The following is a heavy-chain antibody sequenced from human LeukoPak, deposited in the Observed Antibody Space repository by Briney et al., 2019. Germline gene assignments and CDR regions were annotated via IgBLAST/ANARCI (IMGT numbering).Heavy chain of an antibody. Sequence: SETLSLTCTVSGVSISSYYWSWIRQPPGKGLEWIGYIYYSGSTNYNPSLMSRVTISVDTSKNQFSLKLSSVTAADTAVYYFARSEWYYFDYWGQGTLVTVSS. CDR3: ARSEWYYFDY. D-gene: IGHD3-3*01. V-gene: IGHV4-59*01. J-gene: IGHJ4*02. CDR1: GVSISSYY. CDR2: IYYSGST.